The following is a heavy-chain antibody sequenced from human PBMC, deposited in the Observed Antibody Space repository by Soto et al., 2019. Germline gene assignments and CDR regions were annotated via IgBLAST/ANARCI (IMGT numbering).Heavy chain of an antibody. CDR2: IYYSGST. CDR3: ARGRYYGSGSYYIDAFDI. V-gene: IGHV4-59*08. CDR1: GGSISSYY. Sequence: SETLSLTCTVSGGSISSYYWSWIRQPPGKGLEWIGYIYYSGSTNYNPSLKSRVTISVDTSKNQFSLKLSSVTAADTAVYYCARGRYYGSGSYYIDAFDIWGQGTMVTVSS. D-gene: IGHD3-10*01. J-gene: IGHJ3*02.